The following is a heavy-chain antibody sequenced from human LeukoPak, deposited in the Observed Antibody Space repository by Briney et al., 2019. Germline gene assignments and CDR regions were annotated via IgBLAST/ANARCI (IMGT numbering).Heavy chain of an antibody. J-gene: IGHJ4*02. V-gene: IGHV1-69*06. CDR1: GGTFSNYA. CDR3: ARDKRPYSYFDY. CDR2: IIPIFGTA. Sequence: SVKVSCKASGGTFSNYAISWVRQAPGQGLEWMGGIIPIFGTANYAQKFRGRVTITADKSTSTAYMELSSLRSEDTAVYYCARDKRPYSYFDYWGQGTLVTVSS. D-gene: IGHD4-11*01.